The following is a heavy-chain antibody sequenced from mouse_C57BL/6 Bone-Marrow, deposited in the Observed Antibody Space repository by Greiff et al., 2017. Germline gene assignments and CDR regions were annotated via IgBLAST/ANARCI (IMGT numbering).Heavy chain of an antibody. Sequence: VQLKQSGPELVKPGASVKISCKASGYSFTDYNMNWVKQSNGKSLEWIGVINPTYGTTSYNQKFKGKATLTVDQSSSKAYMQLNTLTSEDSAVYYCARGYDYDYAMDYWGQGTSVTVSS. CDR2: INPTYGTT. V-gene: IGHV1-39*01. J-gene: IGHJ4*01. CDR3: ARGYDYDYAMDY. CDR1: GYSFTDYN. D-gene: IGHD2-4*01.